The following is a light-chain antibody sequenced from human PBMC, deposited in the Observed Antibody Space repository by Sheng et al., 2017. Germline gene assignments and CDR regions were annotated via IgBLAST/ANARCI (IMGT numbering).Light chain of an antibody. CDR1: QSVLYSSNNKNY. Sequence: DIVMTQSPDSLAVSLGERATINCKSSQSVLYSSNNKNYLAWYQQKPGQPPKLLIYWASTRESGVPDRFSGSGSGTDFTLTISSLQADDVAVYYCQQYYSIPFTFGPGTKVGYQT. V-gene: IGKV4-1*01. CDR2: WAS. CDR3: QQYYSIPFT. J-gene: IGKJ3*01.